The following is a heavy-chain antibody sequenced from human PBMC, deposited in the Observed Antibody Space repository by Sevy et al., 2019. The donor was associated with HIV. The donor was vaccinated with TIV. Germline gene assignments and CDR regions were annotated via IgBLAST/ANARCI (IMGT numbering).Heavy chain of an antibody. CDR2: ISYDGSNK. D-gene: IGHD3-10*01. CDR3: ARESVDYYDSGSYYNVNYFDY. V-gene: IGHV3-30-3*01. Sequence: GGSLRLSCAASGFTFSSYAMHWVRQAPGKGLEWVAVISYDGSNKYYADSVKGRFTISRDNSKNTLYLQMNSLRAEDTDVYYRARESVDYYDSGSYYNVNYFDYWGQGTLVTVSS. CDR1: GFTFSSYA. J-gene: IGHJ4*02.